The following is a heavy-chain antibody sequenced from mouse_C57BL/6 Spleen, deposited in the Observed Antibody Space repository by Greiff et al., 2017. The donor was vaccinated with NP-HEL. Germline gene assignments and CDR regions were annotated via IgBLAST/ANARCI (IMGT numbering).Heavy chain of an antibody. CDR3: ARLFSPYGSSYGGYFDV. CDR2: INPSNGGT. Sequence: VQLQQSGTELVKPGASVKPSCKASGYTFTSYWMHWVKQRPGQGLEWIGNINPSNGGTNYNEKFKSKATLTVDKSSSTAYMQLSSLTSEDSAVYYCARLFSPYGSSYGGYFDVWGTGTTVTVSS. J-gene: IGHJ1*03. V-gene: IGHV1-53*01. D-gene: IGHD1-1*01. CDR1: GYTFTSYW.